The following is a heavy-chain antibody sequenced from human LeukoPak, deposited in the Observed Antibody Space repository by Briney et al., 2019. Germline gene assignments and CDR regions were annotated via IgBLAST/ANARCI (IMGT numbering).Heavy chain of an antibody. D-gene: IGHD5-24*01. J-gene: IGHJ4*02. CDR3: AREFIGDGYNPDY. CDR1: GYTFTGYY. V-gene: IGHV1-2*06. CDR2: INPNSGGT. Sequence: ASVKVSCKASGYTFTGYYMHWVRQAPGQGLEWMGRINPNSGGTNYAQKFQGRVTMTRDTSISTAYMELSRLRSDDTAVYYCAREFIGDGYNPDYWGQGTLVTVSS.